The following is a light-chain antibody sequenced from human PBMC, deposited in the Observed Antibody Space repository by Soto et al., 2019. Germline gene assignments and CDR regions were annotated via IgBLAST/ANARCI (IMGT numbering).Light chain of an antibody. CDR3: QQYYDYPPLI. V-gene: IGKV3-15*01. CDR2: GAS. Sequence: EIVMTQSPATLSASAGERATLSCRASRNINRKLAWYQQKHGQAPRLLISGASTRATGIPARFSGSGSGTEFTLTISSLQSEDFAVYYCQQYYDYPPLIFGGGTKVEIK. J-gene: IGKJ4*01. CDR1: RNINRK.